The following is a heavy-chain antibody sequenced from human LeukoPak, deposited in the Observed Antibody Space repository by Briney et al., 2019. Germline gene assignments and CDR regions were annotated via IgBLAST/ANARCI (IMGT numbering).Heavy chain of an antibody. D-gene: IGHD2-15*01. Sequence: SVKLSCKASGGTFSSYAISWVRQAPGQGLEWMGGIIPIFGTANYAQKFQGRVTITADESTSTAYMELSSLRSEDTAVYYCAREWRGYCSGGSCYNWFDPWGQGTLVTVSS. CDR3: AREWRGYCSGGSCYNWFDP. V-gene: IGHV1-69*01. CDR2: IIPIFGTA. J-gene: IGHJ5*02. CDR1: GGTFSSYA.